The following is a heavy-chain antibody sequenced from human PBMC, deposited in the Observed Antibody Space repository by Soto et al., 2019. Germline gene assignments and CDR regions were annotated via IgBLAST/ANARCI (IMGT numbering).Heavy chain of an antibody. CDR2: ISSGGSDK. D-gene: IGHD2-2*01. Sequence: GSLRLSCAASGFTFSDYYMSWIRQAPGKGLEWVSHISSGGSDKYHADSVKGRFTISRDNAKKSLYLQMNSLRAEDTAVYYCARDLGGYCSSTSCLDAFDIWGQGTMVTVS. CDR1: GFTFSDYY. V-gene: IGHV3-11*01. CDR3: ARDLGGYCSSTSCLDAFDI. J-gene: IGHJ3*02.